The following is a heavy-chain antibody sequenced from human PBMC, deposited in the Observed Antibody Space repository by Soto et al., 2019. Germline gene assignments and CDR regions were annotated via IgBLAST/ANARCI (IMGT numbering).Heavy chain of an antibody. CDR1: GYTFTSYG. Sequence: ASVKVSCKASGYTFTSYGISWVRQAPGQGLEWMGWISAYNGNTNYAQKLQGRVTMTTDTSTSTAYMELRSLRSDDTAVYYCAREGAFSGSYYNLMGYYYYYMDVWGKGTTVTVSS. J-gene: IGHJ6*03. D-gene: IGHD3-10*01. CDR3: AREGAFSGSYYNLMGYYYYYMDV. V-gene: IGHV1-18*01. CDR2: ISAYNGNT.